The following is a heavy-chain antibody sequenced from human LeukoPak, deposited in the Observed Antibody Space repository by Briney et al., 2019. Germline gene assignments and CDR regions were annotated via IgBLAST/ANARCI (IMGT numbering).Heavy chain of an antibody. V-gene: IGHV3-23*01. Sequence: GGSLRLSCAASGFTFSSYAMSWVRQAPGKGLEWVSAISGSGGSTYYADSVKGRFTISRDNSKNTLYLQMNSLRAEDTAVYYCARDGGSGWYPPDYWGQGTLVTVSS. CDR2: ISGSGGST. J-gene: IGHJ4*02. CDR3: ARDGGSGWYPPDY. D-gene: IGHD6-19*01. CDR1: GFTFSSYA.